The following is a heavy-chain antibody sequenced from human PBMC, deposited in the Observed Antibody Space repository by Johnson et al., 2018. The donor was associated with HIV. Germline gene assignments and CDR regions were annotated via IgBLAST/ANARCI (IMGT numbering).Heavy chain of an antibody. CDR2: IKQDGSEK. CDR1: GFTFSSYW. CDR3: AKGGGSYSDAFDI. V-gene: IGHV3-7*03. D-gene: IGHD1-26*01. J-gene: IGHJ3*02. Sequence: MLLVESGGGLVQPGGSLRLSCAASGFTFSSYWMSWVRQAPGKGLEWVANIKQDGSEKNYVDSVKGRFIISRDNSKNTLYLQMNSLRAEDTAVYYCAKGGGSYSDAFDIWGQGTMVTVSS.